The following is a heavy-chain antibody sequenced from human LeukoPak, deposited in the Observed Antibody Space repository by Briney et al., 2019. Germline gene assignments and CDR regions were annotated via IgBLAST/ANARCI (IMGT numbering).Heavy chain of an antibody. D-gene: IGHD3-22*01. V-gene: IGHV3-20*04. J-gene: IGHJ4*02. CDR3: AKRGDSSGYYDY. CDR1: GFTFDDYG. CDR2: INWNGGST. Sequence: AGGSLGLSCAASGFTFDDYGMSWVRQAPGKGLEWVSGINWNGGSTGYADSVKGRFAISRDNSKNTLYMQMNSLRVEDTAVYYCAKRGDSSGYYDYWGQGTLVTVSS.